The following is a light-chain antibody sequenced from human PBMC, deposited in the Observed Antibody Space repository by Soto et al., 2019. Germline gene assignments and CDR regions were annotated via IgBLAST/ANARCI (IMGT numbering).Light chain of an antibody. J-gene: IGKJ4*01. Sequence: EIVLTQSPGTLSLSPGERATLSCRASQSVGTYLAWYQQKPGQAPRLLMYGASSRATGIPDGFSGSGSGTDFTLTISRLEPDDLAVYYCQQYVSIPLTFGGGTKVDIK. V-gene: IGKV3-20*01. CDR1: QSVGTY. CDR3: QQYVSIPLT. CDR2: GAS.